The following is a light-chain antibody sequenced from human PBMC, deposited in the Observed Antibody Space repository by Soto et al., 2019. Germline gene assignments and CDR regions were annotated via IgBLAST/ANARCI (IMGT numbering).Light chain of an antibody. Sequence: DIQLTQSPSSLSASVGDTAAITCRASQSISSYLNWYQQKRGKAPKLLIYAASSLQSGVPSRFSGSESGTDFTLTLRSLQSEDFAFYYCQQHNNWHPITFGQGTRLEIK. CDR1: QSISSY. CDR2: AAS. V-gene: IGKV1-39*01. J-gene: IGKJ5*01. CDR3: QQHNNWHPIT.